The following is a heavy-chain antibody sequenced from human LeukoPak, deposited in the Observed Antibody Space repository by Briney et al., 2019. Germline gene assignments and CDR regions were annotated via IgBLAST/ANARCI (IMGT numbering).Heavy chain of an antibody. CDR3: AKDRNSYDPGTYYGDAFDI. D-gene: IGHD3-10*01. V-gene: IGHV3-23*01. J-gene: IGHJ3*02. CDR2: ISYNGGST. Sequence: QPGGSLRLSCAASGFTFSSHAMSWVRQAPGKGLEWVSAISYNGGSTYYAASVKGRFTISRDTSKNTLYLQMNSLRAEDTAVYYCAKDRNSYDPGTYYGDAFDIWGHGTMVTVSS. CDR1: GFTFSSHA.